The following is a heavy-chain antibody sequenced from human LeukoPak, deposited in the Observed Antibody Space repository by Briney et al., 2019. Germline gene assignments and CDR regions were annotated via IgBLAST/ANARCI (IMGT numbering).Heavy chain of an antibody. D-gene: IGHD2-21*02. CDR3: ARVVVTAIRHYYGMDV. V-gene: IGHV3-21*01. CDR2: ISSSSSYI. J-gene: IGHJ6*02. CDR1: GFTFSSYS. Sequence: PGGSLRLSCAASGFTFSSYSMNWVRQAPGKGLEWVSSISSSSSYIYYADSVKGRFTISRDNSKNTLYLQMNSLRAEDTAVYYCARVVVTAIRHYYGMDVWGQGTTVTVSS.